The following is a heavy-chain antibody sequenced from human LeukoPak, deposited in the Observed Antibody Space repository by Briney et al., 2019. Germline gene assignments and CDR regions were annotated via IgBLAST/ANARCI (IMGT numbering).Heavy chain of an antibody. Sequence: SVKVSCKASGGTFSSYAISWVRQAPGQGLEWMGGIIPIFGTANYAQKFQGRVTITADESTSTAYMELSSLRSEDTAVYYCARDRYSSGWYVGGYLDYWGQGTLVTVSS. CDR1: GGTFSSYA. V-gene: IGHV1-69*13. CDR3: ARDRYSSGWYVGGYLDY. D-gene: IGHD6-19*01. J-gene: IGHJ4*02. CDR2: IIPIFGTA.